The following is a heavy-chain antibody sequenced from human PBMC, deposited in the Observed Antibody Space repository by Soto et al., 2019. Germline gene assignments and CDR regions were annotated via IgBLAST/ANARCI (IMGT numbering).Heavy chain of an antibody. D-gene: IGHD3-3*01. Sequence: GGSLRLSCAASGFIFSNCAMHWVRQAPGKGLEWVALISYDEINKYYADSVKGRFTISRDNSKNTLSLQMDSLRDEDTAIYYCAREYYDFWRAPLRGMDVWGQGTTVTVSS. CDR2: ISYDEINK. V-gene: IGHV3-30-3*01. CDR3: AREYYDFWRAPLRGMDV. CDR1: GFIFSNCA. J-gene: IGHJ6*02.